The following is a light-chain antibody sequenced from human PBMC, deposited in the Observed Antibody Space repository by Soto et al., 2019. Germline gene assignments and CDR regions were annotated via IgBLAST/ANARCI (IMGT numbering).Light chain of an antibody. CDR3: HQYNDWPSIT. J-gene: IGKJ5*01. CDR2: GAS. V-gene: IGKV3-15*01. Sequence: IGMTQSPATLSVSPGERATLSCRASQSVSSNLAWYQQKPGQAPRLLISGASTGATGIPARFSGSGSGTEFTLTISSLQSEDFAVYYCHQYNDWPSITFGQGTRLEIK. CDR1: QSVSSN.